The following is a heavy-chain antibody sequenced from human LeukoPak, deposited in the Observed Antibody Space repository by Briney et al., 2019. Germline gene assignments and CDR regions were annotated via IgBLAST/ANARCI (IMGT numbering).Heavy chain of an antibody. CDR3: ARDIPYYDILTGYYP. Sequence: ASVKVSCKASGYTFTGYYMRWVRQAPGQGLEWMGWINPNSGGTNYAQKFQGRVTMTRDTSISTAYMELSRLRSDDTAVYYCARDIPYYDILTGYYPWGQGTLVTVSS. CDR2: INPNSGGT. CDR1: GYTFTGYY. D-gene: IGHD3-9*01. J-gene: IGHJ5*02. V-gene: IGHV1-2*02.